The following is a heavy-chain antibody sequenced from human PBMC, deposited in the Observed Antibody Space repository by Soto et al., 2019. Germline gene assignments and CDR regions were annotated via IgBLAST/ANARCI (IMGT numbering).Heavy chain of an antibody. CDR3: ARHLVGSTRGNFDY. V-gene: IGHV5-51*01. CDR1: GYSFTSYW. D-gene: IGHD2-2*01. Sequence: PGESLKISCNPSGYSFTSYWIGWVRQMPGKGMEWMGNIYPYDSDTRYSPSFQGQVTISADTSITTAYLQWSGLRASDTAMYFCARHLVGSTRGNFDYWGQGTLVTVSS. CDR2: IYPYDSDT. J-gene: IGHJ4*01.